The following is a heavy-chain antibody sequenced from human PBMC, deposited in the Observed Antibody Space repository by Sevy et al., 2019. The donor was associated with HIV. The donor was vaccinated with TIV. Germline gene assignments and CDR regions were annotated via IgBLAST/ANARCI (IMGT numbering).Heavy chain of an antibody. Sequence: GGSLRLSCAASGFTFSSYAMSWVRQAPGKGLEWVSAISGSGGSTYYADSVKGRFTISRDNSKNTLYLQMNSLRAEDMAVYYCAKVPVLLWFGEEGGAFDIWGQGTMVTVSS. CDR2: ISGSGGST. J-gene: IGHJ3*02. V-gene: IGHV3-23*01. CDR1: GFTFSSYA. D-gene: IGHD3-10*01. CDR3: AKVPVLLWFGEEGGAFDI.